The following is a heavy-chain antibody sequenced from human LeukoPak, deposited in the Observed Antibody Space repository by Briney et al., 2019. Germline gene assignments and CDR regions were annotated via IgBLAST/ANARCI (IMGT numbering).Heavy chain of an antibody. CDR2: IYTSGST. CDR3: ARVRIAVARYFDL. J-gene: IGHJ2*01. CDR1: GGSISSNY. D-gene: IGHD6-19*01. V-gene: IGHV4-4*07. Sequence: SETLSLTCTVSGGSISSNYWSWIRQPAGKVLEWIGRIYTSGSTNYNPSLKSRVTMSVDTSKTQFSLKLSSVTAADTAVYYCARVRIAVARYFDLWGRGTLVTVSS.